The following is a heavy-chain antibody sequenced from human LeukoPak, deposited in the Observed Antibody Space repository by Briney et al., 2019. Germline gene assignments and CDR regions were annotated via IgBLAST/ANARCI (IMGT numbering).Heavy chain of an antibody. CDR2: MNPNSGNT. Sequence: ASVKVSCKASGYTFTSYDINWVRQATGQGLEWMGWMNPNSGNTGYAQKFQGRVTITADKSTSTAYMELSSLRSEDTAVYYCARDQQQLGYPDYWGQGTLVTVSP. J-gene: IGHJ4*02. CDR1: GYTFTSYD. D-gene: IGHD6-13*01. CDR3: ARDQQQLGYPDY. V-gene: IGHV1-8*03.